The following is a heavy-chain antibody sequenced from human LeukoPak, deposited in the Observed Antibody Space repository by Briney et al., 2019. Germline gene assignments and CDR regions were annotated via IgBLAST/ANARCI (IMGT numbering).Heavy chain of an antibody. CDR3: ARSLMVRDGFDI. J-gene: IGHJ3*02. CDR1: GFTFSSYS. D-gene: IGHD3-10*01. V-gene: IGHV3-21*01. CDR2: ISSSRSYI. Sequence: NPAGSLTLTCAASGFTFSSYSMNWVRQAPGKGLEWVASISSSRSYIYYPDSVKGRFTISRHTTNNSLYLLRNILRAETTAVYYCARSLMVRDGFDIWVQGTMVTV.